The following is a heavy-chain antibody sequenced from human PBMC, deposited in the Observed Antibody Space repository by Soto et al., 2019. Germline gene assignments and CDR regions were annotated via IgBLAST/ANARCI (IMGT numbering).Heavy chain of an antibody. CDR2: MNPNSGNT. Sequence: ASVEVSCKASGYTFTSYDINWVRQATGQGLEWMGWMNPNSGNTGYAQKFQGRVTMTRNTSISTAYMELSSLRSEDTAVYYCARSPGYDFWSGYYPYYYYGMDVWGQGTTVTVSS. CDR1: GYTFTSYD. J-gene: IGHJ6*02. D-gene: IGHD3-3*01. V-gene: IGHV1-8*01. CDR3: ARSPGYDFWSGYYPYYYYGMDV.